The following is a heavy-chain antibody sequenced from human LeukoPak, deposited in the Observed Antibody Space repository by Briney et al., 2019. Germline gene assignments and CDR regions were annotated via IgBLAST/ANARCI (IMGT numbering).Heavy chain of an antibody. V-gene: IGHV1-69*05. CDR3: VRVAYDILTGPYYYYMDV. CDR1: GGTFSSYA. J-gene: IGHJ6*03. D-gene: IGHD3-9*01. Sequence: SVTVSCTASGGTFSSYAISWVRQAPGQGLEWMGGIIPIFGTANYAQKFQGRVTITTDESTSTAYMELSSLRSEDTAVYYCVRVAYDILTGPYYYYMDVWGKGTTVTVSS. CDR2: IIPIFGTA.